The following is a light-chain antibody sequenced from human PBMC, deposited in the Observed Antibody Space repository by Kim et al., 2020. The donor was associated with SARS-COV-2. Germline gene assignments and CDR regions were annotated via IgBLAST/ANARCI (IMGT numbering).Light chain of an antibody. J-gene: IGKJ2*04. Sequence: SASIGDRVTITWRASQSISTYLNWYQQKPGKAPKLLIYASSTLQRGVPSRFSASGSGTDFTLTIGSLQPEDFATYYCQQSYSTLGSFGQGTKLEIK. CDR2: ASS. CDR1: QSISTY. CDR3: QQSYSTLGS. V-gene: IGKV1-39*01.